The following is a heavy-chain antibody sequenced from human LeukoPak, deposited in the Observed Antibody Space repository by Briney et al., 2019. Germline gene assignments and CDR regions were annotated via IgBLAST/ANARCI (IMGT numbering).Heavy chain of an antibody. D-gene: IGHD6-19*01. CDR1: DFTVSSFY. J-gene: IGHJ1*01. V-gene: IGHV3-53*01. CDR2: IYGGHGS. Sequence: GGSLRLSCTASDFTVSSFYMSWVRRAPGKGLEWVSAIYGGHGSFYADSVKGRFTISRDRSTNTLYLQMSSLRVEDSAIYYCARTPFNQWLAVFQHWGQGTLVAVSS. CDR3: ARTPFNQWLAVFQH.